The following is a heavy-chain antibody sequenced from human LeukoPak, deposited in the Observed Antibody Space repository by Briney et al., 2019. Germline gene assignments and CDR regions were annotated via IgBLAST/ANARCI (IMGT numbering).Heavy chain of an antibody. CDR3: TATMVRGAPDY. Sequence: GGSLRLSCAASGFTFSNAWTSWVRQAPGKGLEWVGRIKSKTDGGTTDYAAPVKGRFTISRDDSKNTLYLQMNSLKTEDTAVYYCTATMVRGAPDYWGQGTLVTVSS. CDR2: IKSKTDGGTT. CDR1: GFTFSNAW. J-gene: IGHJ4*02. V-gene: IGHV3-15*01. D-gene: IGHD3-10*01.